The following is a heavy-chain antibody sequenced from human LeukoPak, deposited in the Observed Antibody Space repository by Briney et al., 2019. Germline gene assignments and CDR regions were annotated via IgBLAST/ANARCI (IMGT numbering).Heavy chain of an antibody. V-gene: IGHV3-72*01. CDR3: VRDGEKGDQSAFDI. Sequence: PGGSLRLSCAASGVTLSDHHMDWVRQAPGKGLERVARTRDKARSYTTEYAASVEGRFTISRDDSKNSVYLQMNSLKTEDTALYYWVRDGEKGDQSAFDIWGQGTVVTVSS. CDR2: TRDKARSYTT. D-gene: IGHD2-21*01. J-gene: IGHJ3*02. CDR1: GVTLSDHH.